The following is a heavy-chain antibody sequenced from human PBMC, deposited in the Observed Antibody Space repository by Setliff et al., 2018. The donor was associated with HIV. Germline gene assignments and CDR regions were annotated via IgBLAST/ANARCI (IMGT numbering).Heavy chain of an antibody. CDR2: INPKSGDT. CDR1: GYTFTSY. J-gene: IGHJ4*02. V-gene: IGHV1-2*02. CDR3: VKGAGGYYDF. D-gene: IGHD2-15*01. Sequence: ASVKVSCKASGYTFTSYIHWVRQAPGQGLEWMGWINPKSGDTTYAQRLQGRVTMTRDTSINTAYMELNRLLYDDTALYYCVKGAGGYYDFWSQGTLVTVSS.